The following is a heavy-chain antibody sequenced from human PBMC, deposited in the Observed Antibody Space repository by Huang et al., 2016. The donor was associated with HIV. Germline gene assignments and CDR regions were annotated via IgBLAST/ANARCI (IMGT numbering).Heavy chain of an antibody. CDR3: ARAGGFEI. CDR2: IKIDGRTT. D-gene: IGHD2-15*01. J-gene: IGHJ3*02. V-gene: IGHV3-74*01. Sequence: EEHLVESGGGLVQLGGSLRLSCEASGFKFSNYWMQWVRQAPGKGLRVVSRIKIDGRTTDYADSVKGRFTITRDNAKNTLYLQMSSLTAEDTAIYYCARAGGFEIWGQGTVVTVSS. CDR1: GFKFSNYW.